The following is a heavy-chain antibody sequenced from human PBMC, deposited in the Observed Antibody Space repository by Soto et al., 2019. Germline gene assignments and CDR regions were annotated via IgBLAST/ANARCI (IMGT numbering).Heavy chain of an antibody. D-gene: IGHD1-7*01. CDR1: GGSISSYY. J-gene: IGHJ4*02. Sequence: SETLSLTCTVSGGSISSYYWSWIRQPPGKGLEWIGYIYYSGSTNYNPSLKSRVTISVDTSKNQFSLKLSFVTAADTAVYYCASELKGAFDYWGQGTLVTVSS. V-gene: IGHV4-59*08. CDR3: ASELKGAFDY. CDR2: IYYSGST.